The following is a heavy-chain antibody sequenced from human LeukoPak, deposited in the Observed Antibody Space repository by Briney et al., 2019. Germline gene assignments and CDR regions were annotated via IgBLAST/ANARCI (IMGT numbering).Heavy chain of an antibody. CDR2: IKQDGSEE. Sequence: GGGLRSCCAAAGCTFISYWMSWVRQAPGKGLEWVANIKQDGSEEYYVDSVKGRFTISRDNAKNSLYLQMNSLRAEDTAVYYCARYNCTNGVCYPFDYWGQGTLVTVSS. CDR1: GCTFISYW. J-gene: IGHJ4*02. V-gene: IGHV3-7*01. D-gene: IGHD2-8*01. CDR3: ARYNCTNGVCYPFDY.